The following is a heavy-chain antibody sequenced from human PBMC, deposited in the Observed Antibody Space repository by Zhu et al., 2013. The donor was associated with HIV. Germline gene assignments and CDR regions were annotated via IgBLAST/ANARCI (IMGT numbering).Heavy chain of an antibody. CDR1: GYTLIELS. CDR2: SDPENGER. D-gene: IGHD3-10*01. CDR3: ATDRNYYVSGKDYFDY. V-gene: IGHV1-24*01. J-gene: IGHJ4*02. Sequence: QVQLVQSGAEVRKPGASVRLSCKVSGYTLIELSLHWVRQAPGGGLEWVGGSDPENGERIYAQKFQGRVTMTEDTSKDTAYLELSSLRSEDTAVYYCATDRNYYVSGKDYFDYWGQGTLVTVSS.